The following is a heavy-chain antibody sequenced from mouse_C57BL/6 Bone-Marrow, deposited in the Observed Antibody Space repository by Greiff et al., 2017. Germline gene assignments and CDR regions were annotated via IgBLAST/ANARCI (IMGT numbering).Heavy chain of an antibody. CDR1: GYTFTSYW. J-gene: IGHJ2*01. CDR3: IATVEDFDY. Sequence: QVQLQQPGAELVRPGTSVKLSCKASGYTFTSYWMHWVKQRPGQGLEWIGVIDPSDSYTNYNQKFKGKANLTVDTSSSTAYMQLSSLTSEDSAVYYCIATVEDFDYWGQGTTLTVSS. D-gene: IGHD1-1*01. V-gene: IGHV1-59*01. CDR2: IDPSDSYT.